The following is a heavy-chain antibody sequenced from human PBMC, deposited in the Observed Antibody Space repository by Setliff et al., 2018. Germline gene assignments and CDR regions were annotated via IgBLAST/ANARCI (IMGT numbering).Heavy chain of an antibody. J-gene: IGHJ3*02. D-gene: IGHD1-26*01. V-gene: IGHV4-34*01. Sequence: PSETLSLTCAVHGGSFSTYYWIWIRQPPGKGLEWIGEINHSGSTNYNPSLKSRVTISVDTSKNQFSLKLSSVTAADTAVYYCARGAVVGVSDAFDIWGQGTMVTVSS. CDR1: GGSFSTYY. CDR3: ARGAVVGVSDAFDI. CDR2: INHSGST.